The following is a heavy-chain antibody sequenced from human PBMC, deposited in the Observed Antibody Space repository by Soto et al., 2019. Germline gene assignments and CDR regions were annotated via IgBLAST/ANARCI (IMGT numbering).Heavy chain of an antibody. CDR1: GFTFSTYG. CDR3: VKFRGRAYHYYYMDG. J-gene: IGHJ6*03. CDR2: GGSGGST. V-gene: IGHV3-23*01. D-gene: IGHD3-16*01. Sequence: DVQLLESGGGLVQRGGSLRLSCAASGFTFSTYGMTWVRQAPGKGLEWVSYGGSGGSTYYADSVKGRFTISRDNSKNTLYLQMNSLRAEDTAVYYCVKFRGRAYHYYYMDGWGNGTTVTVSS.